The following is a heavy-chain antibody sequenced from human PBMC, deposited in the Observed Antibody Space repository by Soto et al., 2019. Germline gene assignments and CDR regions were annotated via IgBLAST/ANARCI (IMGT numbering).Heavy chain of an antibody. CDR3: ATPMALPGSDY. CDR1: GFTFINFN. V-gene: IGHV3-21*01. CDR2: ISISNFI. D-gene: IGHD3-10*01. J-gene: IGHJ4*02. Sequence: PWGSLRLSCAASGFTFINFNINCFRQSPGKWLEWVSSISISNFIYYADSVKGRFTISRDNAKNSLYLQMSSLRVDDTAVYYCATPMALPGSDYWGQGTLVTVSS.